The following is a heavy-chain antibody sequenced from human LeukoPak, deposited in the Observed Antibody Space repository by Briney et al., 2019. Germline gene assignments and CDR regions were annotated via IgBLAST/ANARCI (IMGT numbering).Heavy chain of an antibody. V-gene: IGHV3-7*01. D-gene: IGHD3-22*01. CDR3: ARTHYDSSGYTFDY. Sequence: GGSLRLSCAASGFTFSSYWMNWVRQAPGKGLEWVAYIKQDGNDKYYVDSVKGRFTISRDNAKNSLYLQMNSLRAEDTAVYYCARTHYDSSGYTFDYWGQGTLVTVSS. CDR2: IKQDGNDK. J-gene: IGHJ4*02. CDR1: GFTFSSYW.